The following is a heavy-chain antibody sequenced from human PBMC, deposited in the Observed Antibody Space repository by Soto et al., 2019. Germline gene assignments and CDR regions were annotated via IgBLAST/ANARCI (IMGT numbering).Heavy chain of an antibody. D-gene: IGHD5-18*01. J-gene: IGHJ4*02. V-gene: IGHV1-69*01. CDR2: IIPICGTA. CDR3: ARGAAALVYGLGF. Sequence: PGQGLEWMGGIIPICGTANYAQKFQGRVTITADESTSTAYMELSSLRSEDTAVYYCARGAAALVYGLGFCGQGILVSVYS.